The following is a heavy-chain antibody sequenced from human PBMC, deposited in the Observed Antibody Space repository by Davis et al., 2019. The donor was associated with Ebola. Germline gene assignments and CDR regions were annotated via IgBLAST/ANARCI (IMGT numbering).Heavy chain of an antibody. CDR2: ISGSGGST. CDR1: VITFSSYA. Sequence: GESLKISCTDSVITFSSYAMTWVRQAPGKGLEWVSAISGSGGSTYYADSVKGRFTISRDNSKNTLYLQMNSLRAEDTAVYYCARPIYSSSWFGYAFDIWGQGTMVSVSS. CDR3: ARPIYSSSWFGYAFDI. V-gene: IGHV3-23*01. J-gene: IGHJ3*02. D-gene: IGHD6-13*01.